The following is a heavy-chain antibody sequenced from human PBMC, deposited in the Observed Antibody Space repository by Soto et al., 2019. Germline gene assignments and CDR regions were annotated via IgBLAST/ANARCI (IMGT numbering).Heavy chain of an antibody. Sequence: PSETLSLTCTVSGGSISSGGYYWSWIRQHPGKGLEWIGYIYYSGSTYYNPSLKSRVTISVDTSKNQFSLKLSSVTAADTAVYYCARGDPSLSGGLGYDFWSASSFGWFDPWGQGTLVTVSS. D-gene: IGHD3-3*01. J-gene: IGHJ5*02. CDR1: GGSISSGGYY. CDR2: IYYSGST. CDR3: ARGDPSLSGGLGYDFWSASSFGWFDP. V-gene: IGHV4-31*03.